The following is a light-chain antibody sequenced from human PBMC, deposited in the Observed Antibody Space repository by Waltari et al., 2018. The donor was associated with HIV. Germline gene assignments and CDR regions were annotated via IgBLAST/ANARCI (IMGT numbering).Light chain of an antibody. CDR1: QSVTRT. V-gene: IGKV3-15*01. Sequence: EIVMTQSPATLSVSPGERATLSCRASQSVTRTVAWYQQKPGQAPRLLIYGASARASSVPDTFSGSGSGTDFTLTISSLQPEDLAVYYCQQYEKWPGTFGQGTKVDIK. CDR2: GAS. J-gene: IGKJ1*01. CDR3: QQYEKWPGT.